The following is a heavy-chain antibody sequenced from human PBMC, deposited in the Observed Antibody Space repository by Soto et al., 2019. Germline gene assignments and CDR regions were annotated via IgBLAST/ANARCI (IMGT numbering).Heavy chain of an antibody. CDR3: AKTTKYSYAQGYFDY. Sequence: LRLSCAASGFTFSSYAMSWVRQAPGKGLEWVSAISGSGGSTYYADSVKGRFTISRDNSKNTLYLQMNSLRAEDTAVYYCAKTTKYSYAQGYFDYWGQGTLVTVSS. J-gene: IGHJ4*02. CDR2: ISGSGGST. CDR1: GFTFSSYA. V-gene: IGHV3-23*01. D-gene: IGHD5-18*01.